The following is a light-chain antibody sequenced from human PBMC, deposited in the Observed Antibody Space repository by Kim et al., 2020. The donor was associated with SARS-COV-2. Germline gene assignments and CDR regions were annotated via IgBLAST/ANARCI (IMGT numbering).Light chain of an antibody. CDR2: MVS. V-gene: IGKV1-5*03. Sequence: SASVGDRVTITCRPSQPIRRWLAWFQQKPGQVPNLLIYMVSTLQTGVPSRFSGSLSGTEFSLTISGLQPDDFATYYCLQYDTFPYTFGQGTKLEI. CDR1: QPIRRW. J-gene: IGKJ2*01. CDR3: LQYDTFPYT.